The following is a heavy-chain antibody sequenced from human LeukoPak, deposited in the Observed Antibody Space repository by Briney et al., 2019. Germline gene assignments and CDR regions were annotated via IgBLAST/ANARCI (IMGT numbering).Heavy chain of an antibody. Sequence: ASVKVSCKASGGTFSSYAISWVRQAPGQGLEWMGIINPSGGSTSYAQKFQGRVTMTRDTSTSTVYMELSSLRSEDTAVYYCAREVGEAGANWFDPWGQGTLVTVSS. CDR3: AREVGEAGANWFDP. J-gene: IGHJ5*02. CDR1: GGTFSSYA. CDR2: INPSGGST. D-gene: IGHD3-16*01. V-gene: IGHV1-46*01.